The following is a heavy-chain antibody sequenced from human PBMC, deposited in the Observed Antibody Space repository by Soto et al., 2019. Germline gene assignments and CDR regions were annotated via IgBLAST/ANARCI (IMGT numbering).Heavy chain of an antibody. CDR3: ARHLTEINYGDKGPNDAFDI. Sequence: LGESLKISCTVYADSFSTYWIGWVRQMPGKGLEGMGGIYPGDCNSRDSPSFEGQVSISADKSTSTAYLQWDSLKASDTAIYYCARHLTEINYGDKGPNDAFDIWGQGTMVTVSS. J-gene: IGHJ3*02. V-gene: IGHV5-51*01. D-gene: IGHD2-21*01. CDR2: IYPGDCNS. CDR1: ADSFSTYW.